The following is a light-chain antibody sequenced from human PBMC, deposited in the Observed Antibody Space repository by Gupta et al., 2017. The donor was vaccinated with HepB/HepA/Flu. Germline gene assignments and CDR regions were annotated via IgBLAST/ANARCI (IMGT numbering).Light chain of an antibody. CDR3: EAWDDSRSGLYV. CDR2: RNN. V-gene: IGLV1-47*01. Sequence: QSMLTQPPSVSGTPGQRVTISCSGSTSNIGSDYVYWYQQLPGTAPNHLIYRNNLRPSGVPDRCSGSRSGTSASLAISGLRSDEEAAYYCEAWDDSRSGLYVFGAGTKVTVL. J-gene: IGLJ1*01. CDR1: TSNIGSDY.